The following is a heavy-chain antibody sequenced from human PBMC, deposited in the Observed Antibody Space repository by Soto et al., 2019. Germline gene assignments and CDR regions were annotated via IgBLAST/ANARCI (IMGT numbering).Heavy chain of an antibody. V-gene: IGHV3-9*01. CDR2: ISWNSGSI. CDR1: GFTFDDYV. D-gene: IGHD6-19*01. J-gene: IGHJ6*03. Sequence: EVQLVESGGGLVQPGRSLRLSCAASGFTFDDYVMHWVRQAPGKGLEWVSGISWNSGSIGYADSVKGRFTISRDNAKNSLYLQMNSLRAEDTALYYCAAGTKYYYYYHMDVWGKGTTVTVSS. CDR3: AAGTKYYYYYHMDV.